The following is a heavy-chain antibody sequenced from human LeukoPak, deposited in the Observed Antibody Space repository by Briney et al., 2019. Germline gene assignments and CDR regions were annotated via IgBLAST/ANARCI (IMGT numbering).Heavy chain of an antibody. D-gene: IGHD3-10*01. V-gene: IGHV3-23*01. Sequence: PGGSLRLSCAASGFTFSSYAMSWVRQASGKGLEWVSAISGSGGSTYYADSVKGRFTISRDNSKNTLYLQMNSLRAEDTAVYYCAKDLTYGSGSPLDYWGQGTLVTVSS. CDR2: ISGSGGST. J-gene: IGHJ4*02. CDR1: GFTFSSYA. CDR3: AKDLTYGSGSPLDY.